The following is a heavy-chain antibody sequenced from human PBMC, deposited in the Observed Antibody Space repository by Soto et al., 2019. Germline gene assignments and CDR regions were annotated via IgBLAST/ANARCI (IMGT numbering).Heavy chain of an antibody. Sequence: GASVKVSWKASGYTFTGYYMHWVRQAPGQGLEWMGWISAYNGNTNYAQKLQGRVTMTTDTSTSTAYMELRSLRSDDTAVYYCASGDDYGDYLRFDIWGQGTMVTVSS. CDR2: ISAYNGNT. J-gene: IGHJ3*02. D-gene: IGHD4-17*01. CDR1: GYTFTGYY. CDR3: ASGDDYGDYLRFDI. V-gene: IGHV1-18*04.